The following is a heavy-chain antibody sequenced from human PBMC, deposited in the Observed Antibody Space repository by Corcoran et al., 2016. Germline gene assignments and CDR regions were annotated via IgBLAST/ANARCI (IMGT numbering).Heavy chain of an antibody. CDR3: ARDMYGDTSREA. Sequence: QVQLVKSGAEVKKPGSSVKVSCKASGGTFSSYAINWVRQAPGQGSELMGGIIPIFGTANYAQKFQGRVTITADKSTNTAYMELSSLRSEDTAVYSCARDMYGDTSREARGQGTLVTVSS. J-gene: IGHJ4*02. CDR2: IIPIFGTA. D-gene: IGHD4-17*01. V-gene: IGHV1-69*06. CDR1: GGTFSSYA.